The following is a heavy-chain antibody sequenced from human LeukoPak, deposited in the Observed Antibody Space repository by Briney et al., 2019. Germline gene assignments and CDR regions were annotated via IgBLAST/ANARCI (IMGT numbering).Heavy chain of an antibody. CDR1: GGSFSGYY. D-gene: IGHD3-10*01. J-gene: IGHJ5*02. CDR2: INHSGST. Sequence: PSETLSLTCAVYGGSFSGYYWSWIRQPPGKGLEWIGEINHSGSTNYNPSLKSRVTILVDTSKNQFSLKLSSVTAADTAVYYCARGRQTYYYGSGRSYNWFDPWGQGTLVTVSS. CDR3: ARGRQTYYYGSGRSYNWFDP. V-gene: IGHV4-34*01.